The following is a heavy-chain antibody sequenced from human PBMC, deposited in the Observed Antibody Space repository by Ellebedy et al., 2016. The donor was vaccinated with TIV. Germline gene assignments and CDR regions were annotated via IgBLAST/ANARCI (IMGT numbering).Heavy chain of an antibody. V-gene: IGHV4-59*01. CDR2: IDYSESP. J-gene: IGHJ4*02. CDR3: ARALGYTESASHYFDH. Sequence: SETLSLXXSVSGESINGYYCNWIRQPPGTGLEWIGFIDYSESPNSSPSLRSRVTISLDTSKSQVSLKLTSVTAAATAVYYCARALGYTESASHYFDHWGQGTLATV. CDR1: GESINGYY. D-gene: IGHD5-18*01.